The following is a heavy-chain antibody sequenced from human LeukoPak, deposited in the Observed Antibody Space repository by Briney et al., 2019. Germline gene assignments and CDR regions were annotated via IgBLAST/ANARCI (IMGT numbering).Heavy chain of an antibody. CDR3: ARENVDYDFWSGYPNWFDP. CDR1: GFTFTSYW. J-gene: IGHJ5*02. Sequence: GGSLRLSCAVSGFTFTSYWMSWVRQAPGKGLEWVANIRQDGSEKYYVDSVKGRFSISRDNAKMSLYLQMNSLRADDTAVYYCARENVDYDFWSGYPNWFDPWGQGTLVTVSS. D-gene: IGHD3-3*01. CDR2: IRQDGSEK. V-gene: IGHV3-7*05.